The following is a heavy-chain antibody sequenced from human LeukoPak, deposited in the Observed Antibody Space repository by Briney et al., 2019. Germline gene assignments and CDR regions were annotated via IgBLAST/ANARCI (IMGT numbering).Heavy chain of an antibody. J-gene: IGHJ4*02. CDR3: ARDVPATPHYFDY. V-gene: IGHV4-34*01. Sequence: PSETLSLTCAVYGGSFSGYYWSWIRQPPGKGLEWIGEINHSGSTNYNPSLKSRVTISVDTSRNRFSLKLSSVTAADTAVYYCARDVPATPHYFDYWGQGTLVTVSS. CDR1: GGSFSGYY. D-gene: IGHD2-2*01. CDR2: INHSGST.